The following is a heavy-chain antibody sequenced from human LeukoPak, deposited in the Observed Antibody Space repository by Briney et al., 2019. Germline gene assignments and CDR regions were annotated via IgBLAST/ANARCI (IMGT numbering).Heavy chain of an antibody. Sequence: PSETLSLTCAVYGGSFSGCYWSWIRQPPGKGLEWIGEINHSGSTNYNPSLKSRVTISVDTSKNQFSLKLSSVTAADTAVYYCARGLPLWRSDYFDYWGQGTLVTVSS. CDR1: GGSFSGCY. CDR3: ARGLPLWRSDYFDY. CDR2: INHSGST. D-gene: IGHD2-21*01. V-gene: IGHV4-34*01. J-gene: IGHJ4*02.